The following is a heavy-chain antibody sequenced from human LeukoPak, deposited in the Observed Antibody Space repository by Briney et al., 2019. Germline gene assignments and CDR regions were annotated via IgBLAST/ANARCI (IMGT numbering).Heavy chain of an antibody. Sequence: GEPRQSSSQGPGNGFTSYWIGWVRPAPGKGMGWMGIIYPGESDTRYRPSFQGQVTISADKSISTAYLQWSSLKASDTAMYYCARRLEYSSSFVYWGQGTLVTVSS. CDR3: ARRLEYSSSFVY. CDR1: GNGFTSYW. J-gene: IGHJ4*02. CDR2: IYPGESDT. V-gene: IGHV5-51*01. D-gene: IGHD6-6*01.